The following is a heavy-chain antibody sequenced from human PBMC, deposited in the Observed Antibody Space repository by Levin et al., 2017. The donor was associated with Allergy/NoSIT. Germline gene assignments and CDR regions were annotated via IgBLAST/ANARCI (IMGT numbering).Heavy chain of an antibody. J-gene: IGHJ4*02. CDR2: IKSKTDGGTT. V-gene: IGHV3-15*01. CDR1: GFTFSNAW. Sequence: GGSLRLSCAASGFTFSNAWMSWVRQAPGKGLEWVGRIKSKTDGGTTDYAAPVKGRFTISRDDSKNTLYLQMNSLKTEDTAVYYCTVTYYDFWSGYYMARQGDYWGQGTLVTVSS. D-gene: IGHD3-3*01. CDR3: TVTYYDFWSGYYMARQGDY.